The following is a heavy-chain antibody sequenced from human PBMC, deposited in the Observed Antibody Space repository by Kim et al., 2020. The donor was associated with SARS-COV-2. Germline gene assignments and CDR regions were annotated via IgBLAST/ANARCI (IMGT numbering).Heavy chain of an antibody. V-gene: IGHV4-31*02. J-gene: IGHJ6*02. CDR3: ARGAGDIVLMGYGMDV. Sequence: SLKCRVTISIDTSKDQFSLKLGAVTAADTAVYYCARGAGDIVLMGYGMDVWGQGTTVTVSS. D-gene: IGHD2-8*01.